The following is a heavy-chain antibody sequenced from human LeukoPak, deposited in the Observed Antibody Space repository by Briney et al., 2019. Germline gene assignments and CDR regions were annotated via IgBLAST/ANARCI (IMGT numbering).Heavy chain of an antibody. V-gene: IGHV3-23*01. CDR1: GFTSGSYA. D-gene: IGHD2-21*02. Sequence: PGGSLRLSCAASGFTSGSYAMSWVRQAPGKGLEWVSAISGSGGSTYYADSVKGRFTISRDNSKNTLYLQMNSLRAEDTAVYYCAKGDGAYCGGDCYTDYWGQGTLVTVSS. CDR3: AKGDGAYCGGDCYTDY. J-gene: IGHJ4*02. CDR2: ISGSGGST.